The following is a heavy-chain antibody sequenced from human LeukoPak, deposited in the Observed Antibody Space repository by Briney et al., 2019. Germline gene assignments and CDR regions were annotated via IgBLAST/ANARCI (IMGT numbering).Heavy chain of an antibody. J-gene: IGHJ4*02. CDR3: ARGGQGPPADIFDY. CDR2: IYYSGSS. V-gene: IGHV4-59*12. CDR1: GGSISSYY. D-gene: IGHD3-16*01. Sequence: SETLSLTCTVSGGSISSYYWSWIRQPPGKGLEWIGYIYYSGSSNYNPSLTSRVTISVDTSKNQFSLKLSSVTAADTAVYYCARGGQGPPADIFDYWGQGTLVTVSS.